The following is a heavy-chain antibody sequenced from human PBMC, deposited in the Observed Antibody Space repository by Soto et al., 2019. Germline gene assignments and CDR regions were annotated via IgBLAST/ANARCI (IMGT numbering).Heavy chain of an antibody. V-gene: IGHV3-49*04. Sequence: EVQLVESGGGLAQPGRSLRLSCAASGITFAAFPIAWVRQAPGKGLEWVGSIISTIHGATTDYAASVKDRFIISRDDSKSTAYLQMNSLRTEDTAVYYCIRIRQWLIRRFSYYGMDVWGQGTTVTVSS. CDR1: GITFAAFP. CDR2: IISTIHGATT. CDR3: IRIRQWLIRRFSYYGMDV. D-gene: IGHD6-19*01. J-gene: IGHJ6*02.